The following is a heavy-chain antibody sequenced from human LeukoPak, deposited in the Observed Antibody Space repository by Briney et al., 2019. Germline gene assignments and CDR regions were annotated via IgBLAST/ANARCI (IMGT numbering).Heavy chain of an antibody. CDR2: INAGNGNT. D-gene: IGHD6-13*01. Sequence: ASVKVSCKASGYTFTSYAMHWVRQAPGQRLERMGWINAGNGNTKYSQKFQGRVTITRDTSASTAYMELSSLRSEDTAVYYCARDRPYSPNYGMDVWGQGTTVTVSS. CDR3: ARDRPYSPNYGMDV. V-gene: IGHV1-3*01. J-gene: IGHJ6*02. CDR1: GYTFTSYA.